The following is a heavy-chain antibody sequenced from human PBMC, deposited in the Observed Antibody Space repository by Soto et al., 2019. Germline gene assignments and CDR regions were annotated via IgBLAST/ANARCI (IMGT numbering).Heavy chain of an antibody. D-gene: IGHD2-15*01. CDR2: VYFTGTT. J-gene: IGHJ4*02. V-gene: IGHV4-61*01. Sequence: SETLSLTCTVSGVSVSNGMYYWSWVRQPPGKGLEWIGNVYFTGTTNYNPSLKGRVTMSVDTYKDQFFLKMTSVTAADTAVYYCARYCDSSYGRHLYDIDYWGLGTLVTVSS. CDR3: ARYCDSSYGRHLYDIDY. CDR1: GVSVSNGMYY.